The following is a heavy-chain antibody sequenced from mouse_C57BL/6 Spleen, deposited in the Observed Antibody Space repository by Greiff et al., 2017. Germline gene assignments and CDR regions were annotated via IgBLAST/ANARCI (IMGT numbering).Heavy chain of an antibody. CDR3: AREGGYYGSSAWFAY. V-gene: IGHV3-6*01. D-gene: IGHD1-1*01. CDR1: GYSITSGYY. J-gene: IGHJ3*01. Sequence: DVQLVESGPGLVKPSQSLSLTCSVTGYSITSGYYWNWIRQFPGNKLEWMGYISYDGSNNYNPSLKNRISITRDTSKNQFFLKLNSVTTEDTATYYCAREGGYYGSSAWFAYWGQGTLVTVSA. CDR2: ISYDGSN.